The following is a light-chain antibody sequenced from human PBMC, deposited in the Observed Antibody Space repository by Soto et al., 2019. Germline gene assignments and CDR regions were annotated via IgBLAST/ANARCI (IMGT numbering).Light chain of an antibody. CDR1: QSVGTN. CDR2: GAS. J-gene: IGKJ4*01. CDR3: QRYNNWPLT. V-gene: IGKV3-15*01. Sequence: EIVMTQSPATLSVSPGERATLSCRTSQSVGTNLAWYQLKPGQAPRGRIYGASTRATDMPARFSGSGSGTEFTLTISSLQSEDFSVYYCQRYNNWPLTFGGGTKVEIK.